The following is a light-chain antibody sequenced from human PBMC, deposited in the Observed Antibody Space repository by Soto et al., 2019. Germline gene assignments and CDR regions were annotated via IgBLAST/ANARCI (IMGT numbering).Light chain of an antibody. Sequence: EIVLTQSPGTLSLSPGERATLSCRASQSVSSTYLAWYQQKPSQAPRLLIYGASSMGTGIPDRFSGSGSGTDFTLTISRLEPEDFAFYYCQHYGSLVLTFGGGTKVEIK. CDR1: QSVSSTY. CDR3: QHYGSLVLT. V-gene: IGKV3-20*01. CDR2: GAS. J-gene: IGKJ4*01.